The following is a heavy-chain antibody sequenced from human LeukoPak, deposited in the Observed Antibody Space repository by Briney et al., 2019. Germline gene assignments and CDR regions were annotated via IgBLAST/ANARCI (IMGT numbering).Heavy chain of an antibody. V-gene: IGHV3-15*01. CDR3: ATGRSGYFDS. J-gene: IGHJ4*02. Sequence: PGGSLRLSCAASGLTLSNAWMTWVRQAPGKGLEWVDRIKSKTDGGIKDYAAPVKGTFTISRDDSENTVYLRMNSLKIEDTAVYYCATGRSGYFDSWGQGTLVFVSS. CDR2: IKSKTDGGIK. CDR1: GLTLSNAW.